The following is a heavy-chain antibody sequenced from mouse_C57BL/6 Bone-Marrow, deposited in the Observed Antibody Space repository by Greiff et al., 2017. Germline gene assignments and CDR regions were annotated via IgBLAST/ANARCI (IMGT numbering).Heavy chain of an antibody. Sequence: VQLQQPGAELVKPGASVKMSCKASGYTFTSYWITWVKQRPGQGLEWIGDIYPGSGSTNYNEKFKSKATLTVDTSSSTAYMQLSSLTSEDSAVYYCARDYGSRSPHWYFDVWGTGTTVTVSS. J-gene: IGHJ1*03. CDR2: IYPGSGST. V-gene: IGHV1-55*01. CDR3: ARDYGSRSPHWYFDV. CDR1: GYTFTSYW. D-gene: IGHD1-1*01.